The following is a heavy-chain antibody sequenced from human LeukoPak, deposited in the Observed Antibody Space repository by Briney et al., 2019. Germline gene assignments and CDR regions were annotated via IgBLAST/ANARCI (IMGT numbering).Heavy chain of an antibody. D-gene: IGHD2-15*01. J-gene: IGHJ4*02. CDR3: ARDLGYCSGGSCFAPYYFDY. CDR1: GFTFSSYS. CDR2: ISSSSSTI. Sequence: GALRLSCAASGFTFSSYSMNWVRQAPGKGLEWVSYISSSSSTIHYADSVKGRFTISRDNAKNSLYLQMNSLRAEDTAVYYCARDLGYCSGGSCFAPYYFDYWGQGTLVTVSS. V-gene: IGHV3-48*04.